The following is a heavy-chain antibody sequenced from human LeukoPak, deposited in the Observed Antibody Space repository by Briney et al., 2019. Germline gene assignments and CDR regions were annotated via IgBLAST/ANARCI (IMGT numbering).Heavy chain of an antibody. V-gene: IGHV4-4*07. CDR1: GGSISSYY. CDR2: IYTSGST. Sequence: SETPSLTCTVSGGSISSYYWSWIRQPAGKGLEWIGRIYTSGSTNYNPSLKSRVTMSVDTSKNQFSLKLSSVTAADTAVYYCARDLRVGIAAAGMLHYYYYMDVWGKGTTVTISS. J-gene: IGHJ6*03. CDR3: ARDLRVGIAAAGMLHYYYYMDV. D-gene: IGHD6-13*01.